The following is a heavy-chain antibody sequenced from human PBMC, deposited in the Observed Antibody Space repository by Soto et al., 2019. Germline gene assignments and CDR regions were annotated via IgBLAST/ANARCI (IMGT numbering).Heavy chain of an antibody. D-gene: IGHD5-12*01. Sequence: EVQLVESGGGLVQPGGSLRLSCAASGSTFSSYSMSWGRQTPWKGLEWVSHLAGGSCLIYYADSVKCRLTIPRENAENALYLQMNSLRAEDTAVYYCATRSRGYSGYVKYWGQGTVVTVSS. CDR3: ATRSRGYSGYVKY. V-gene: IGHV3-48*01. CDR2: LAGGSCLI. J-gene: IGHJ4*02. CDR1: GSTFSSYS.